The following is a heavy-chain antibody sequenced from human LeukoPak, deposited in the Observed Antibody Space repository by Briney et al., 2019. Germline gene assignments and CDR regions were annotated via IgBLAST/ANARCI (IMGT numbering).Heavy chain of an antibody. V-gene: IGHV4-61*02. J-gene: IGHJ3*02. CDR1: GGSISSGSYN. D-gene: IGHD3-10*01. Sequence: PSQTLSLTCTVSGGSISSGSYNWSWIRQPAGKGLEWIGRIYTSGSTNYNPSLKSRVTMSVDTSKNQFSLKLSSVTAADTAVYYCARVARYRGWDAFDIWGQGTMVTVSS. CDR2: IYTSGST. CDR3: ARVARYRGWDAFDI.